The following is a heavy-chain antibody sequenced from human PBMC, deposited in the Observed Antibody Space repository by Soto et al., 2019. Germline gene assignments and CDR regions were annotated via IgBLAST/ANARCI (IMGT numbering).Heavy chain of an antibody. CDR3: ARTPGPEVAATVYYYYCSGMDV. CDR2: IHPGDSDT. J-gene: IGHJ6*02. CDR1: GYSFTSYW. Sequence: KISCEASGYSFTSYWIGWVRQMTGKGLEWMGIIHPGDSDTKYSPSFQGQVTISVDKSITTAYLQWSSLKASDTAMYYCARTPGPEVAATVYYYYCSGMDVWGQGTTVTVSS. V-gene: IGHV5-51*01. D-gene: IGHD2-15*01.